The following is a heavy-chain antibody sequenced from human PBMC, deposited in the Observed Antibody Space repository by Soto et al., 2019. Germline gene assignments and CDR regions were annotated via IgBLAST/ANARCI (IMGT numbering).Heavy chain of an antibody. CDR1: CTFSTYD. Sequence: CTFSTYDMNWVRQAPGKGLEWVSSINRASIYIYYADSVRGRFTISRDNAKNSLYLQMDSLRVEDTAVYYCARRTVTTYHYFDYWGQGTLVTVSS. D-gene: IGHD4-17*01. CDR2: INRASIYI. J-gene: IGHJ4*02. V-gene: IGHV3-21*01. CDR3: ARRTVTTYHYFDY.